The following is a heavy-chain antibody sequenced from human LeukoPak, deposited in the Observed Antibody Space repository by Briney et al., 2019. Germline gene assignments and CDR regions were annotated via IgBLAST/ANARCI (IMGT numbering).Heavy chain of an antibody. J-gene: IGHJ4*02. D-gene: IGHD2-8*01. V-gene: IGHV3-23*01. CDR2: ISDSGAGT. Sequence: GGSLTLSCAVSGFPFSSYAEKWVRQAPGRGVEWFLGISDSGAGTYYADSVKGRFTISRDNSNNTLYLQKNSLRAKDTPVYYCAKMVREFYTISYYFDYWGQGTLVTVSS. CDR3: AKMVREFYTISYYFDY. CDR1: GFPFSSYA.